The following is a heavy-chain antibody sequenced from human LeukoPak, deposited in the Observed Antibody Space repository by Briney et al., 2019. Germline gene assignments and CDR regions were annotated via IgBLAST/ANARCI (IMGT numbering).Heavy chain of an antibody. CDR1: GFTFSSYS. V-gene: IGHV3-7*01. J-gene: IGHJ3*02. Sequence: GGSLRLSCAASGFTFSSYSFNWVRQAPGKGLEWVANIKQDGKGKYYVDSVKGRFTISRDNAKNSLYLQMNNLRAEDTAVYYCARFSSGLLDAFDIWGQGTMVIVSS. CDR3: ARFSSGLLDAFDI. CDR2: IKQDGKGK. D-gene: IGHD6-19*01.